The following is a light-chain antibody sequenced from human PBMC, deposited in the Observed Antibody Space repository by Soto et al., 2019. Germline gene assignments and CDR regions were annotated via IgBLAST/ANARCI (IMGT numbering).Light chain of an antibody. V-gene: IGKV3-15*01. J-gene: IGKJ4*01. Sequence: EIVLTQSPGTLSFSPGERATLSCRASQSVRNNLVWYLQKPGQAPRPIIYDATTRATGIPVRFSGSGSGTEFTLTISSLQSEDGGVYYCTQYDNWPPKTFGGRPKVEI. CDR2: DAT. CDR3: TQYDNWPPKT. CDR1: QSVRNN.